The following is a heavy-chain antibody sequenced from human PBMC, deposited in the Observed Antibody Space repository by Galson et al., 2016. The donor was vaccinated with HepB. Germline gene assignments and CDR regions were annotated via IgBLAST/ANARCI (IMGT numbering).Heavy chain of an antibody. J-gene: IGHJ4*02. CDR3: AREGIGDYFD. V-gene: IGHV3-7*01. CDR1: GFHFSSYT. Sequence: SLRLSCAASGFHFSSYTMTWVRQVPGKGLEWVANIKGDGSLKFYVDSVRGRFTISRDNAKNSVYLQMNSLTVEDTGVYYCAREGIGDYFDWGQGTLVTVSS. D-gene: IGHD2-21*01. CDR2: IKGDGSLK.